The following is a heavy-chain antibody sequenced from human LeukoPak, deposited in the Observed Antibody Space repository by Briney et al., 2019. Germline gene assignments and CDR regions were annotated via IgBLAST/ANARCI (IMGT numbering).Heavy chain of an antibody. J-gene: IGHJ4*02. Sequence: GGSPRLSCAASGFTFDDYAMHWVRQVPGKGLEWVSGVSWNSGSIGYADSVKGRFTISRDNAKNSLYLQMNSLRAEDTALYYCTKDIDGDYRFGVDFWGQGTLVTVSS. CDR1: GFTFDDYA. V-gene: IGHV3-9*01. CDR3: TKDIDGDYRFGVDF. D-gene: IGHD4-17*01. CDR2: VSWNSGSI.